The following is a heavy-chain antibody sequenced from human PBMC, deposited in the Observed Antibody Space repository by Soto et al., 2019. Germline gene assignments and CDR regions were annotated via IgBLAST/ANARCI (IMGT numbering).Heavy chain of an antibody. V-gene: IGHV1-18*01. CDR2: ISAYNGNT. Sequence: GXSVKVSFKASCYTFTSYGISWVRQAPVQGLEWMGWISAYNGNTNYAQKLQGRVTMTTDTSTSTAYMELRSLRSDDTAVYYCARDAGGWFDPWGQGTLVTVSS. J-gene: IGHJ5*02. CDR1: CYTFTSYG. D-gene: IGHD1-26*01. CDR3: ARDAGGWFDP.